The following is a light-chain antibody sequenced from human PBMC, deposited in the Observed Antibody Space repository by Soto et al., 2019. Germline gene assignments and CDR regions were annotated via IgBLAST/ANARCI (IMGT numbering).Light chain of an antibody. J-gene: IGLJ2*01. CDR3: SSYGGPNNYVV. V-gene: IGLV2-8*01. Sequence: QSVLTQPPSASGSPGQSVTISCTGSNSDVGAYNYVSWYQQHPGKSPKLMIYEVTKRPSGVPDRFSGPKSGNTASLTVSGLQAEDEADFYCSSYGGPNNYVVFGGGTKVTVL. CDR2: EVT. CDR1: NSDVGAYNY.